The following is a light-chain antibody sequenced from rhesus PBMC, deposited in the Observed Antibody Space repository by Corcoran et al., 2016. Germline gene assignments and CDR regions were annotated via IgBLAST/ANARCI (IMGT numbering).Light chain of an antibody. CDR3: QQHNSQPWT. Sequence: DIQMTQSPSSLSASVGDRVTITCRASQTTSSYLAWSQQKPGKTPKLLIYAPSSLESGVPSRFSGSGSGTYLPPTISTLQPEDFATYTWQQHNSQPWTFGQGTKVEIK. J-gene: IGKJ1*01. CDR2: APS. V-gene: IGKV1S5*01. CDR1: QTTSSY.